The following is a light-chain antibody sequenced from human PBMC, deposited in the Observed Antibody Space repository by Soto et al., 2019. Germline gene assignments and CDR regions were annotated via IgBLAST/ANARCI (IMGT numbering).Light chain of an antibody. CDR1: SSDVGGYNF. Sequence: QSALAQPASVSGSPGQSITLSCTGTSSDVGGYNFVSWYQQHPGKAPKLMISEVSNRPSGVSDRFSGSKSGNTASLTISGLQAEDEADYYCSSYTSSSTHYVFGTGTKLTVL. V-gene: IGLV2-14*01. CDR3: SSYTSSSTHYV. J-gene: IGLJ1*01. CDR2: EVS.